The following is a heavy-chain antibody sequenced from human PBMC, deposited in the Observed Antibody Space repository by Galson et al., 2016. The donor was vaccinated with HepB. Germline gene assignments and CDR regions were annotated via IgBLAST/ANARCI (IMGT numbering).Heavy chain of an antibody. Sequence: SLRLSCAASGFTFNYYGMIWVRKAPGKGLEWVSFIGSHNSNIYYADSVNGRFTISRDNAYNSLYLQMNSLRVEDTAVYYCVRGAGGYAPHFDYWGQGTLVTVSS. CDR2: IGSHNSNI. J-gene: IGHJ4*02. V-gene: IGHV3-21*01. CDR1: GFTFNYYG. CDR3: VRGAGGYAPHFDY. D-gene: IGHD5-12*01.